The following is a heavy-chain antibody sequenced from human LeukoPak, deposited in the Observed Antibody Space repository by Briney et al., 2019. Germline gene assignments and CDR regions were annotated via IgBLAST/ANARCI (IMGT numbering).Heavy chain of an antibody. CDR2: INTNTGNP. V-gene: IGHV7-4-1*02. CDR3: ARGPGYYDFWSGYHYYYMDV. D-gene: IGHD3-3*01. Sequence: GSVKVSCKASGYTFTGYAMNWVRQAPGQGLEWMGWINTNTGNPTYAQGFTGRFVFSLDTSVSTAYLQISSLKAEDTAVYYCARGPGYYDFWSGYHYYYMDVWGKGTTVTVSS. CDR1: GYTFTGYA. J-gene: IGHJ6*03.